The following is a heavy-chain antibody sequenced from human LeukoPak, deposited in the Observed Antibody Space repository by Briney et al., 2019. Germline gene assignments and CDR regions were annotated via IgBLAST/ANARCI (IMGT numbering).Heavy chain of an antibody. CDR1: GDSVSSNSAA. CDR3: ARGGAGGRAFDI. D-gene: IGHD2-15*01. Sequence: SQTPSLTCAISGDSVSSNSAAWNWIRQSPSRGLEWLGRTYYRSKWYNYAVSVKSRLTINPDTSKNQFSLQLNSVTPEDTAVYYCARGGAGGRAFDIWGQGTMVTVSS. V-gene: IGHV6-1*01. J-gene: IGHJ3*02. CDR2: TYYRSKWY.